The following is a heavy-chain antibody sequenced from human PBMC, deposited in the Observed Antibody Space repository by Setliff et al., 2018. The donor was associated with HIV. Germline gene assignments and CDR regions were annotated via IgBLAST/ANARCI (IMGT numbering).Heavy chain of an antibody. CDR2: VYYSGST. J-gene: IGHJ4*02. Sequence: TLSLTSTVSRGSISSGGYYWSWIRQHPGKGLDWIGRVYYSGSTDYNPSLQSRATLSIDTSKNQFSLKLTSVIAADTAIYYCARGPFVLRFLERLVYFDYWGQGKLVTVSS. V-gene: IGHV4-31*03. CDR1: RGSISSGGYY. D-gene: IGHD3-3*01. CDR3: ARGPFVLRFLERLVYFDY.